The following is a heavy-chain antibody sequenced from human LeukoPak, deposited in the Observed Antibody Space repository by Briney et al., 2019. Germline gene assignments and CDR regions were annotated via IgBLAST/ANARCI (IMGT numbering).Heavy chain of an antibody. CDR2: IKSDGSST. CDR3: ARDSSSWYYDY. J-gene: IGHJ4*02. V-gene: IGHV3-74*03. D-gene: IGHD6-13*01. CDR1: GFALRSFW. Sequence: GSLRIFCSAPGFALRSFWMPLVRPAPGKGPVGVSCIKSDGSSTTYADSVKGRFTISRDNAKNTLHLQMNSLRAEDTAVYYCARDSSSWYYDYWGQGTLVTVSS.